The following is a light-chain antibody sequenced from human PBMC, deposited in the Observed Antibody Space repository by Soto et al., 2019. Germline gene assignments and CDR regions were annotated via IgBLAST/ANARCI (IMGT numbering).Light chain of an antibody. Sequence: QAALTQPASVSGSPGQSITISCTGTSSDVGSYNLVSWYQQHPGKAPKLMIYEVSKRPSGVSNRFSGSKSGNTASLTISGLQAEDEADYYCCSYAGSSTFVFGTGTXVTVL. J-gene: IGLJ1*01. CDR2: EVS. V-gene: IGLV2-23*02. CDR3: CSYAGSSTFV. CDR1: SSDVGSYNL.